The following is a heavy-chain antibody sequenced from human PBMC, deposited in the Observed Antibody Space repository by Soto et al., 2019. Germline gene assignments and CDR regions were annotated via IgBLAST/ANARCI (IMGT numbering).Heavy chain of an antibody. V-gene: IGHV3-15*01. J-gene: IGHJ4*02. Sequence: EVQLVESGGGVVKPGGSLRLSCAASGFTFSNAWMSWVRQAPGKGLEWVGRIKSKTDGGTTDYAAPVKGRFTISRDDSKNTLYLQMNSLKTEDTAVYSCTTDIKCSGGSCYSNYWGQGTLVTVSS. CDR2: IKSKTDGGTT. CDR3: TTDIKCSGGSCYSNY. CDR1: GFTFSNAW. D-gene: IGHD2-15*01.